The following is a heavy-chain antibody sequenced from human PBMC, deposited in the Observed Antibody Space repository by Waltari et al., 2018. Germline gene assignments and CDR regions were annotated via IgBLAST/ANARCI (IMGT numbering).Heavy chain of an antibody. J-gene: IGHJ6*02. Sequence: QVQLVQSGAEVKKPGSSVKVSCKASGGTFSSYAISWVRQAPGQGLAWMGGIIPIFGTANYAQKFQGRVTITADESTSTAYMELSSLRSEDTAVYYCARGQRVVVPAAIRYYYYYGMDVWGQGTTVTVSS. CDR2: IIPIFGTA. V-gene: IGHV1-69*01. CDR3: ARGQRVVVPAAIRYYYYYGMDV. D-gene: IGHD2-2*02. CDR1: GGTFSSYA.